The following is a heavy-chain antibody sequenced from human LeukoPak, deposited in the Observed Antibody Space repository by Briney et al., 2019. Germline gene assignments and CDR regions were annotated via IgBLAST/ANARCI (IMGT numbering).Heavy chain of an antibody. J-gene: IGHJ4*02. CDR1: GFTFSSYA. Sequence: GGSLRLSCAASGFTFSSYAMSWVRQTPEKGLEWVSAISGSGGSTYYADSVKGRFTISRDNSKNTLYLQMNSLRAEDTAVYYCAKGPRYSGSYPPDYWGQGTLVTVSS. CDR3: AKGPRYSGSYPPDY. CDR2: ISGSGGST. V-gene: IGHV3-23*01. D-gene: IGHD1-26*01.